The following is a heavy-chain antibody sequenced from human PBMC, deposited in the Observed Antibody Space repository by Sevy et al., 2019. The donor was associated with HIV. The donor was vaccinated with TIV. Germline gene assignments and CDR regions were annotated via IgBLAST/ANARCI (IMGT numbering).Heavy chain of an antibody. CDR2: FYTSGST. CDR3: GGEGSSWAGWFDP. J-gene: IGHJ5*02. D-gene: IGHD6-13*01. V-gene: IGHV4-61*02. Sequence: SETLSLTCTVSGGSISSGSYYWSWIRQPAGKGLEWIGRFYTSGSTNYNPSLKSRVTISVDTLNNQFSLRLSLVTAADTAVYYCGGEGSSWAGWFDPWGQGTLVTVSS. CDR1: GGSISSGSYY.